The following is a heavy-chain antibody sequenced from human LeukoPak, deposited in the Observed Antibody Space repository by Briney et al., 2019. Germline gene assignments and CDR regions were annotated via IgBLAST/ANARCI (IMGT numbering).Heavy chain of an antibody. CDR1: GYTFTSYA. J-gene: IGHJ4*02. D-gene: IGHD3-9*01. CDR3: ASGYDILTGYYTLDY. CDR2: INAGNGNT. V-gene: IGHV1-3*01. Sequence: ASVKVSCKASGYTFTSYAMHWVRQAPGQRLEWMGWINAGNGNTKYSQKFQGRVTITRDTSASTAYMELSSLRSEDTAVYYCASGYDILTGYYTLDYWGQGTLVTVSS.